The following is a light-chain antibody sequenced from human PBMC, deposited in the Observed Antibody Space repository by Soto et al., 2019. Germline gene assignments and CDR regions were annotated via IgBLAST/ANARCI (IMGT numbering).Light chain of an antibody. V-gene: IGKV3-11*01. J-gene: IGKJ4*01. CDR2: DTS. CDR3: QQRSNWPPS. Sequence: EVVLTQSPATLSLSPGEGATLSCRASQSVSNSLAWYQQKPGQAPRLLIYDTSKRATGIPARFSGSGSGTVFILTISTLEPEDCAVYYCQQRSNWPPSFGGGTKVEIK. CDR1: QSVSNS.